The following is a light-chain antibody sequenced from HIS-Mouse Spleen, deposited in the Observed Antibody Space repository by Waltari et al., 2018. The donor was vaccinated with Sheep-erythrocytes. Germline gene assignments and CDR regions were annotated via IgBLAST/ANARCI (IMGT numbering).Light chain of an antibody. CDR1: SSDVGSYNL. Sequence: QSALTQPASVSGSPGQSITISCTGTSSDVGSYNLVSWYQQHPGKAPQLMIYEGSKRPSGVSNRFSGSKSGNTASLTVSGLQAEDEADYYCSSYAGSNNWVFGGGTKLTVL. V-gene: IGLV2-14*02. J-gene: IGLJ3*02. CDR2: EGS. CDR3: SSYAGSNNWV.